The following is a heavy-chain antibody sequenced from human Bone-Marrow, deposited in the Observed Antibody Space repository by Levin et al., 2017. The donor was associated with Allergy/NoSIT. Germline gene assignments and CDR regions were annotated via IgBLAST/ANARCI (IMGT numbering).Heavy chain of an antibody. CDR1: GGTFSSYT. CDR3: ASCSGGSCYLGESQYYYDYYGMDV. Sequence: ASVKVSCKASGGTFSSYTISWVRQAPGQGLEWMGRIIPILGIANYAQKFQGRVTITADKSTSTAYMELSSLRSEDTAVYYCASCSGGSCYLGESQYYYDYYGMDVWGQGTTVTVSS. CDR2: IIPILGIA. D-gene: IGHD2-15*01. J-gene: IGHJ6*02. V-gene: IGHV1-69*02.